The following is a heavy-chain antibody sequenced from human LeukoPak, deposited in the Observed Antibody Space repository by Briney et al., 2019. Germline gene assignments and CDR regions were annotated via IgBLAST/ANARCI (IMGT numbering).Heavy chain of an antibody. V-gene: IGHV3-7*01. CDR3: SSQPAVLDLDC. D-gene: IGHD6-19*01. J-gene: IGHJ4*02. CDR1: GSGFSSYW. Sequence: VQPGGSLRLSCAASGSGFSSYWMTWVRQAPGKGLEWVANIKPDGSGKNYVDSVKGRFAISRDNAKNPLYLQMRGLRVEDTAVYYCSSQPAVLDLDCWGQGTLVTVSS. CDR2: IKPDGSGK.